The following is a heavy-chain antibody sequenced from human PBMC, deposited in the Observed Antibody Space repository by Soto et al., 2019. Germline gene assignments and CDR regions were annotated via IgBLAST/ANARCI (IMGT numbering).Heavy chain of an antibody. Sequence: AGGSLRLSCAASGFTFSSYAMHWVRQAPGKGLEWVALISYDGSDKDYADSVKGRFTISRDNSRNTLFLQMNSLRAEDTAVYYCAKSLYDFWSPKRGPFDYWGQGTLVTVSS. CDR3: AKSLYDFWSPKRGPFDY. V-gene: IGHV3-30-3*02. D-gene: IGHD3-3*01. CDR1: GFTFSSYA. J-gene: IGHJ4*02. CDR2: ISYDGSDK.